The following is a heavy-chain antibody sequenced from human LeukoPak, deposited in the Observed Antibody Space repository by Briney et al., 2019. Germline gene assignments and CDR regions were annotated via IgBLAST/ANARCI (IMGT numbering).Heavy chain of an antibody. CDR2: IYYSGSI. Sequence: NSSETLSLTCSDSGGSISSGSYYWSWIRQPPGKGLEWIGYIYYSGSINYNPSLKSRVTISGDTSKNQFSLKLSSVTAADTAVYFCARVDYDGSGYNFDYWGQGTLVTVSS. V-gene: IGHV4-61*01. CDR3: ARVDYDGSGYNFDY. D-gene: IGHD3-22*01. J-gene: IGHJ4*02. CDR1: GGSISSGSYY.